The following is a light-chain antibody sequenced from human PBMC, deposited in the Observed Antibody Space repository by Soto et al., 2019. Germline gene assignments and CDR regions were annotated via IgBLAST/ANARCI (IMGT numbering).Light chain of an antibody. J-gene: IGLJ1*01. CDR2: EVS. CDR3: SSYTSSITYV. V-gene: IGLV2-14*03. CDR1: SSDVGGYNF. Sequence: SAPTQPASVSGSPGQSITISCTGTSSDVGGYNFVSWYQQHPGKAPKLMIFEVSHRPSGVSDRFSGSKSGNTASLTISGLQAEDEADYYCSSYTSSITYVFGTGTKLTVL.